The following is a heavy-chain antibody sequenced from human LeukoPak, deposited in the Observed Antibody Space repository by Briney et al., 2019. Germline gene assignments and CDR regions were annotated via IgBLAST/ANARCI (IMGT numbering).Heavy chain of an antibody. V-gene: IGHV4-59*01. Sequence: SETLSLTCAVYGGSFSGYYWTWIRQPPGKGLEWIGYIHYSGSTNYNPSLKSRVTISVDTSKNQFSLKLSSVTAADTAVYYCARASVTYYYYYYMDVWGKGTTVTVSS. CDR2: IHYSGST. CDR3: ARASVTYYYYYYMDV. CDR1: GGSFSGYY. J-gene: IGHJ6*03. D-gene: IGHD4-11*01.